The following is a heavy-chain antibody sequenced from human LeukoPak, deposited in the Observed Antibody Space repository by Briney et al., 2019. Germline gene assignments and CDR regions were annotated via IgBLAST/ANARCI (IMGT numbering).Heavy chain of an antibody. CDR3: VKDRGGYVKYRTFES. D-gene: IGHD5-12*01. CDR1: GFTFRANG. V-gene: IGHV3-7*01. CDR2: IKHDGSET. J-gene: IGHJ4*01. Sequence: GGSLRLSCATAGFTFRANGMSWVRQAPGKGLEWVANIKHDGSETYYVASVKGRFTFTKDISKKSRYLQVKDLGTYYSAVYYCVKDRGGYVKYRTFESWGQGTLVTVSS.